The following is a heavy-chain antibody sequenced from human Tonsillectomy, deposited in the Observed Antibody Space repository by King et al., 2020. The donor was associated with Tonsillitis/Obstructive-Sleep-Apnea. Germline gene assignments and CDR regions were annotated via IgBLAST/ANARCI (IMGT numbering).Heavy chain of an antibody. CDR3: AKDQGYDFWSGSVI. CDR2: ISVSGGST. J-gene: IGHJ3*02. V-gene: IGHV3-23*04. CDR1: GFTFSNCA. Sequence: VQLVESGGGLVQPGGSLRLSCAASGFTFSNCAMSWVRQAPGKGLVWVAAISVSGGSTYYADSVKGRFTISRDNSKNTLYLQMNSLRAEDTAVYFCAKDQGYDFWSGSVIWGQGTMVSVSS. D-gene: IGHD3-3*01.